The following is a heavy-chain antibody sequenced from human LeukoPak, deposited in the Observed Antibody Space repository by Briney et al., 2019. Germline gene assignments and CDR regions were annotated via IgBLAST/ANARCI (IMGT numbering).Heavy chain of an antibody. CDR2: ISYDGSNK. D-gene: IGHD6-19*01. CDR3: AKDQDPIAVAGYYFDY. V-gene: IGHV3-30*18. CDR1: GFTFSSYG. J-gene: IGHJ4*02. Sequence: GRSLRLSCAASGFTFSSYGMHWVRQAPGKGLEWVAVISYDGSNKYYADSVKGRFTISRDNSKNTLYLQMNSLRAEDTAVYYCAKDQDPIAVAGYYFDYWGQGTLVTVS.